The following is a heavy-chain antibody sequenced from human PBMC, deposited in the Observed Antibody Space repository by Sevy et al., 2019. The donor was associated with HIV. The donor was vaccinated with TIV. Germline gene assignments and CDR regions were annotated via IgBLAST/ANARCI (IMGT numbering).Heavy chain of an antibody. CDR3: VREGLGGFSYSLDC. CDR1: GFSFSTYW. V-gene: IGHV3-7*01. J-gene: IGHJ4*02. D-gene: IGHD3-16*01. Sequence: EGSLRLSCAASGFSFSTYWMTWVRQAPGKGLEWVATMNQDGTERDDVYSVKGRFTISRDNTKTSLFLQMNSLSAEDTGVYYCVREGLGGFSYSLDCWGQGTLVPVSS. CDR2: MNQDGTER.